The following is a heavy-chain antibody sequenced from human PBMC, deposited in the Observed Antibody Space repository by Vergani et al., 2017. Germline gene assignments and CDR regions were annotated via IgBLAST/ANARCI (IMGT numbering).Heavy chain of an antibody. CDR1: GASIRSSNYY. Sequence: QLQLQESGPGLVKPSATLYLTCRVSGASIRSSNYYWGWIRQPPGKELDSIASIYYSGSTYYNPSLKSRVTISVDTSKNQFSLWLSSVTAADTAVYFCARHSXVEWLLKVGWIVPWRQGSLVTVSS. CDR3: ARHSXVEWLLKVGWIVP. V-gene: IGHV4-39*01. D-gene: IGHD3-3*01. CDR2: IYYSGST. J-gene: IGHJ5*02.